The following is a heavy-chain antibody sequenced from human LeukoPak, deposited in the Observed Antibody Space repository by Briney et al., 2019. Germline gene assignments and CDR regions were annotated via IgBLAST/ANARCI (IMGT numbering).Heavy chain of an antibody. CDR2: INTDGII. J-gene: IGHJ4*02. D-gene: IGHD1-26*01. CDR3: AAGGRYGFLFDY. CDR1: GFTFSSYW. V-gene: IGHV3-74*01. Sequence: PGGSLRLSCAASGFTFSSYWMYWVRQAPGKGLVWVSRINTDGIISYADSVKGRFTISRDNAKNTLYLQMSSLRAEDTAVYYCAAGGRYGFLFDYWGQGTLVIVSS.